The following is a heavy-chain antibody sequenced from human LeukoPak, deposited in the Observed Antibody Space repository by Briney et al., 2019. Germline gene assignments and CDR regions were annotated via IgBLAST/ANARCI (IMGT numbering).Heavy chain of an antibody. CDR3: AKRLSFGVAIGDFDY. CDR2: ISGSGDST. D-gene: IGHD3-3*01. V-gene: IGHV3-23*01. J-gene: IGHJ4*02. CDR1: GFTFSNYA. Sequence: GGSLRLSCAASGFTFSNYAMSWGRPAPGEGLEWVSAISGSGDSTYYADSVKGRFTISRDSSMETLYLQMNSLRAEDTATYFCAKRLSFGVAIGDFDYWGQGTLVTVSS.